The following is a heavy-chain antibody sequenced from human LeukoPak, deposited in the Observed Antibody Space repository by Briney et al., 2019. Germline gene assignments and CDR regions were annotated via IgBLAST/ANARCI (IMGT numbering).Heavy chain of an antibody. V-gene: IGHV1-18*01. CDR3: ARDSLLAAPYTDH. Sequence: ASVKVSCKASGYTFTSYGISWVRQAPGQGLEWMGGISDYSGNPNYAQKFQGRGTMTADTFTSTAYMELRRLRSDDTAVYFCARDSLLAAPYTDHWGQGTLVTVSS. J-gene: IGHJ4*02. CDR1: GYTFTSYG. D-gene: IGHD3-10*01. CDR2: ISDYSGNP.